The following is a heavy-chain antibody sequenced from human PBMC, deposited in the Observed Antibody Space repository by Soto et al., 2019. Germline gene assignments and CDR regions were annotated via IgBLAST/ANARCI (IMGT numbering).Heavy chain of an antibody. V-gene: IGHV1-69*08. CDR1: GDIFNRYT. CDR3: ARAEGGGGSWFAS. CDR2: IIPVLGSP. D-gene: IGHD2-15*01. J-gene: IGHJ5*01. Sequence: QVQLVQSGAEVKKPGSSVRVACKASGDIFNRYTISWVRQAPGQGLQWMGRIIPVLGSPNYAQRFRGRVTVPADQSTNSVYMDPSTLASEDPAVYFRARAEGGGGSWFASWGQGTLVTVSS.